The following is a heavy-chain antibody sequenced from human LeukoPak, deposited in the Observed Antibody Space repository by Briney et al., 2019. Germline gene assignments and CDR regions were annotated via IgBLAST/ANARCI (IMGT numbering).Heavy chain of an antibody. V-gene: IGHV4-34*01. Sequence: SETLSLTCAVYGGSFSGYYWSWIRQPPGKGLEWIGEINHSGSTNYNPSLKSRVTISVDTSKNRFSLKLSSVTAADTAVYYCARGPSGYCSSTSCYNFDYWGQGTLVTVSS. CDR2: INHSGST. J-gene: IGHJ4*02. CDR1: GGSFSGYY. D-gene: IGHD2-2*02. CDR3: ARGPSGYCSSTSCYNFDY.